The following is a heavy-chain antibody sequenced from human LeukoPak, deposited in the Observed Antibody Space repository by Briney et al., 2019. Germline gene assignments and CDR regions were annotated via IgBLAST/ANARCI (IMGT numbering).Heavy chain of an antibody. V-gene: IGHV4-59*08. J-gene: IGHJ4*02. CDR3: AARGDGYNSFDY. CDR1: GGSISSYY. D-gene: IGHD5-24*01. CDR2: IYYSGST. Sequence: SETLSLTCTVSGGSISSYYWSWIRQPPGKGLGWIGYIYYSGSTYYNPSLKSRVTISVDTSRNQFSLKLSSVTAADTAVYYCAARGDGYNSFDYGGQGTLVTVSS.